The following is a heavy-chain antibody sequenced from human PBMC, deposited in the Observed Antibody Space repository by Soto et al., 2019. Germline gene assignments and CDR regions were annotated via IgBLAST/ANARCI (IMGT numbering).Heavy chain of an antibody. J-gene: IGHJ5*02. V-gene: IGHV3-48*02. CDR3: ARDRWGGFDP. CDR2: ISSSSSTI. CDR1: GFTFSSYS. Sequence: EVQLVESGGGLVQPGGSLRLSCAASGFTFSSYSMNWVRQAPGKGLEWVSYISSSSSTIYYADSVKGRFTISRDNAKNSLYLKRNSRGDEDTAVYYCARDRWGGFDPWGQGTLVTVSS. D-gene: IGHD3-16*01.